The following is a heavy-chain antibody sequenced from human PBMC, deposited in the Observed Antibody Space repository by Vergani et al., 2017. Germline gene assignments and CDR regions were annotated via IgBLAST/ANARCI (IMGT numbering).Heavy chain of an antibody. CDR1: GYTFTGYY. J-gene: IGHJ4*02. CDR3: ARGASYFGSGQGDY. Sequence: QVQLVQSGAEVKKPGASVKVSCKASGYTFTGYYMHWVRQTPEQGLEWMGWINPHSGGTSSPPRFQGRVTMTRDTSITTAYMELSSLRSDDTAVYYCARGASYFGSGQGDYWGQGTLVTVTS. V-gene: IGHV1-2*02. D-gene: IGHD3-10*01. CDR2: INPHSGGT.